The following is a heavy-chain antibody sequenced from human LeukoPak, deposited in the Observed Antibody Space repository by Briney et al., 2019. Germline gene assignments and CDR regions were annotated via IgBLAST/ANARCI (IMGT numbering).Heavy chain of an antibody. V-gene: IGHV4-34*01. D-gene: IGHD1-26*01. CDR3: ARVSRGSYFFFDY. CDR1: GGSFSGYY. J-gene: IGHJ4*02. CDR2: INRSGST. Sequence: PSETLSLTCAVYGGSFSGYYWSWIRQPPGKGLEWIGEINRSGSTNYNPSLKSRVTISVDTSKNQFSLKLSSVTAADTAVYYCARVSRGSYFFFDYWGQGTLVTVSS.